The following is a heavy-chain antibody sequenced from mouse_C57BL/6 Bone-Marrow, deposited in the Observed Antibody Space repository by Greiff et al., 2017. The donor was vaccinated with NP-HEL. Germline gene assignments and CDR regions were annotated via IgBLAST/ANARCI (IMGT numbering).Heavy chain of an antibody. CDR3: ATSYYSGSSAFDY. D-gene: IGHD1-1*01. Sequence: EVQRVESGGGLVKPGGSLKLSCAASGFTFSDYGMHWVRQAPEKGLEWVAYISSGSSTIYYADTVKGRFTISRDNAKNTLFLQMTSLRSEDTALYYCATSYYSGSSAFDYWGQGTTLTVSS. CDR2: ISSGSSTI. CDR1: GFTFSDYG. V-gene: IGHV5-17*01. J-gene: IGHJ2*01.